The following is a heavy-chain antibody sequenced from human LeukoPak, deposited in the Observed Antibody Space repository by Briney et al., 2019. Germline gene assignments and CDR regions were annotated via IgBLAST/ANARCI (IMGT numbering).Heavy chain of an antibody. Sequence: PGGSLRLSCAASVFTFSSYGMHWVRQAPGKGLEWVAVIWYDGSNKYYADSVKGRFTISRDNSKNTLYLQMNSLRAEDTAVYYCARETGSGSYGLYAFDIWGQGTMVTVSS. V-gene: IGHV3-33*01. J-gene: IGHJ3*02. CDR2: IWYDGSNK. CDR3: ARETGSGSYGLYAFDI. CDR1: VFTFSSYG. D-gene: IGHD1-26*01.